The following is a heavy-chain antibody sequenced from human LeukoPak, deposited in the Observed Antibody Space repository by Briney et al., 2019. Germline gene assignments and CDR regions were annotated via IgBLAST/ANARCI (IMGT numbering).Heavy chain of an antibody. V-gene: IGHV3-30*18. D-gene: IGHD3-10*01. Sequence: GGSLRLSCAASGFTFSSYGMHWVRQAPGKGLEWVAVISYDGSNKYYPDSVNGRFTISRDNSKNTLYLQMNTLSAEDTAVYYCAKRGDMDVWGQGTTVTVSS. CDR1: GFTFSSYG. J-gene: IGHJ6*02. CDR2: ISYDGSNK. CDR3: AKRGDMDV.